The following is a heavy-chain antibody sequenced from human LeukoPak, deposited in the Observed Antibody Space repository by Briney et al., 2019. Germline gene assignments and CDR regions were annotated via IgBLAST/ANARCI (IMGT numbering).Heavy chain of an antibody. Sequence: SETLSLTCTVSGGSISSYYWSWIRQPPGKGLEWIGYIYYSGSTNYNPSLKSRVTISVDTSKNQFSLKLSSVTAADTAVYYCARGPTTVTRAFDYWGQGTLVTVSS. CDR1: GGSISSYY. V-gene: IGHV4-59*12. J-gene: IGHJ4*02. D-gene: IGHD4-17*01. CDR3: ARGPTTVTRAFDY. CDR2: IYYSGST.